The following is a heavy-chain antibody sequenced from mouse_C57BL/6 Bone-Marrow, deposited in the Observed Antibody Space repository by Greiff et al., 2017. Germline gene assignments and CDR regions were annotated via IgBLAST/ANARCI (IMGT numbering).Heavy chain of an antibody. CDR2: IHPNSGST. J-gene: IGHJ2*01. D-gene: IGHD2-3*01. Sequence: VKLKQPGAELVKPGASVKLSCKASGYTFTSYWMHWVKQRPGQGLEWIGMIHPNSGSTNYNEKFKSKATLTVDKSSSTAYMQLSSLTSEDSAVYYCARWLLRGDYWGQGTTLTVSS. V-gene: IGHV1-64*01. CDR1: GYTFTSYW. CDR3: ARWLLRGDY.